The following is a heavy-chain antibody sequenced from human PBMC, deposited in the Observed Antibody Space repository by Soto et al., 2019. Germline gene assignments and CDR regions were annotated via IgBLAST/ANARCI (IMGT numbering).Heavy chain of an antibody. V-gene: IGHV3-7*01. J-gene: IGHJ6*02. CDR3: ARGIDDNASFGMDV. Sequence: GSLRLSCAASRFTFSSYWMSWVRQAPGRGLEWVAHIKEDGSDKYYADSVKGRFTISRDNAEKSLYVQTNSPRVEDTAVYYCARGIDDNASFGMDVWGQGTTVTVSS. CDR2: IKEDGSDK. CDR1: RFTFSSYW. D-gene: IGHD1-1*01.